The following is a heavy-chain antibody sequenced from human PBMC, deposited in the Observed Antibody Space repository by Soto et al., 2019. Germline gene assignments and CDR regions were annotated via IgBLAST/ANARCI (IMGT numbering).Heavy chain of an antibody. V-gene: IGHV4-39*01. Sequence: QLQLQESGPGVVKPSETLSLTCTVSGGSIRDDTYSWGWIRQPPGKGLEWIGSIYYSGTSSYNPHLRSRVTMSVEPSKKQLPLRLTSVTAADTAVYYCSRLDCARPNCVPLDPWGQGTLVIVSS. CDR1: GGSIRDDTYS. CDR3: SRLDCARPNCVPLDP. CDR2: IYYSGTS. D-gene: IGHD6-6*01. J-gene: IGHJ5*02.